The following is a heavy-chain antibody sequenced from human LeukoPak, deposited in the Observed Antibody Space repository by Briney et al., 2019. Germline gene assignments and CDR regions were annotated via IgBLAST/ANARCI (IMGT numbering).Heavy chain of an antibody. D-gene: IGHD3-22*01. V-gene: IGHV4-59*01. Sequence: PSETLSLTCTVSGGSISNKYWSWIRQPPGKGLEWIGYVYYVYYSGSTNYNPSLKSRVTISVDTSKNQFSLKLSSVTAADTAVYYCARARNYYDSSDYYYEGDAFDIWGQGTMVTVSS. CDR3: ARARNYYDSSDYYYEGDAFDI. J-gene: IGHJ3*02. CDR1: GGSISNKY. CDR2: VYYVYYSGST.